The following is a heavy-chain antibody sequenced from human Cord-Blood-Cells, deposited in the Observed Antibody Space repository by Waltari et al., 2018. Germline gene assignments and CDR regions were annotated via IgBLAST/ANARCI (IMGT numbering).Heavy chain of an antibody. Sequence: QVQLVESGGGVVQPGRSLRLSCVASGFTLSSYGLHWVRQAPGKGLEWVAVISYDGSNKYYADSVKGRFTISRDNSKNTLYLQMNSLRAEDTAVYYCAKAFEYSSSSDAFDIWGQGTMVTVSS. CDR2: ISYDGSNK. CDR3: AKAFEYSSSSDAFDI. D-gene: IGHD6-6*01. CDR1: GFTLSSYG. V-gene: IGHV3-30*18. J-gene: IGHJ3*02.